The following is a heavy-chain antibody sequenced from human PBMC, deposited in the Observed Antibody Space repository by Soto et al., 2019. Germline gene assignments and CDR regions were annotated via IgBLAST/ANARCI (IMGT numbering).Heavy chain of an antibody. J-gene: IGHJ6*03. CDR3: ARVGHSSSTNNYYYYYMDV. V-gene: IGHV4-34*01. D-gene: IGHD6-6*01. Sequence: SETLSLTCAVYGGSFSGYYWSWIRQPPGKGLEWIGEINHSGSTNYNPSLKSRVTISVDTSKNQFSLKLSSVTAADTAVYYCARVGHSSSTNNYYYYYMDVWGKGTTVTVSS. CDR2: INHSGST. CDR1: GGSFSGYY.